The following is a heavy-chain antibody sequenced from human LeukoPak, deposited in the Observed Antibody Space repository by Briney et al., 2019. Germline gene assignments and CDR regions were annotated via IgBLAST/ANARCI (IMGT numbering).Heavy chain of an antibody. CDR1: GGSISSYY. Sequence: SETLSLTCTVSGGSISSYYWSWIRQPPGKGLEWIGYIYYSGSTNYNPSLKSRVTLSLDTSKNQFSPNPNSVTAADTAVYYCAREGDKYANWFDTWGQGTLVTVSS. V-gene: IGHV4-59*01. CDR3: AREGDKYANWFDT. J-gene: IGHJ5*02. CDR2: IYYSGST. D-gene: IGHD2-8*01.